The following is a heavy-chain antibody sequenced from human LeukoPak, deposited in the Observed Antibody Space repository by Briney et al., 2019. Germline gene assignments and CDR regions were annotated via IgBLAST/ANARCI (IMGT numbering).Heavy chain of an antibody. Sequence: SETLPLTRAVSGGSFSGDYWCWIRQPPGKGLEWIGEINHSGSTNYNPSLKSRVTISVDTSKNQFSLKLSSVTAADTAVYYCAGAPPYYYASNGYTASGAFDIWGQGTMVTVSS. J-gene: IGHJ3*02. CDR3: AGAPPYYYASNGYTASGAFDI. CDR1: GGSFSGDY. CDR2: INHSGST. D-gene: IGHD3-22*01. V-gene: IGHV4-34*01.